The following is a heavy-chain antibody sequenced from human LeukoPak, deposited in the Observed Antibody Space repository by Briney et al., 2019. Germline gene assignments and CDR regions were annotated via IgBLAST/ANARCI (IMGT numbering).Heavy chain of an antibody. Sequence: PSETLSLTCNVSGVSIRGYYWSWIRQPPGKGLKWIGYIYSSGSTNYNPSLKSRVTMSVDTSKNQFSLKVSSVTAADTAVYYCARVFDSGSQAYFYYMDVWGKGTTVTIFS. CDR2: IYSSGST. CDR3: ARVFDSGSQAYFYYMDV. J-gene: IGHJ6*03. CDR1: GVSIRGYY. V-gene: IGHV4-59*01. D-gene: IGHD3-10*01.